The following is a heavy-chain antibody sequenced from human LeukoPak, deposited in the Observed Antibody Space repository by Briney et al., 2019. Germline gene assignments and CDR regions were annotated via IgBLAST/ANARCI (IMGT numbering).Heavy chain of an antibody. D-gene: IGHD4-17*01. Sequence: SETLSLTCTVSGGSISSYYWSWIRQPPGKGLEWIGYIYYSGSTNYNPSLKSRFTISVDTSKNQFSLKLSSVTAADTAVYYCARTTVTTAYYFDYWGLGTLVTVSS. CDR2: IYYSGST. CDR1: GGSISSYY. J-gene: IGHJ4*02. CDR3: ARTTVTTAYYFDY. V-gene: IGHV4-59*08.